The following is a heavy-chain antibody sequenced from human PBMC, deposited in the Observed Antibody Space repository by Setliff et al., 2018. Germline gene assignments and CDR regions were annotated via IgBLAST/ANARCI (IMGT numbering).Heavy chain of an antibody. CDR3: ARGSTMIQGVRLYYHGLDV. CDR1: GVSFGSGTYY. J-gene: IGHJ6*02. V-gene: IGHV4-61*02. Sequence: PSETLSLTCTVSGVSFGSGTYYWSWIRQPAGKGLEWIGLIQSTGNTNYNPSLQSRVTISIDTSKNQFSLKMSSVTAADTAMYYCARGSTMIQGVRLYYHGLDVWGQGTTVTVSS. D-gene: IGHD3-10*01. CDR2: IQSTGNT.